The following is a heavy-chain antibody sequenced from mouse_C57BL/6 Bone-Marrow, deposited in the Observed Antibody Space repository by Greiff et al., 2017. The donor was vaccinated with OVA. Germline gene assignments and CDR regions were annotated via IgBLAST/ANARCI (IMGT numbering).Heavy chain of an antibody. J-gene: IGHJ1*03. V-gene: IGHV14-4*01. D-gene: IGHD1-1*01. CDR3: TTYYYGSNWYFDV. Sequence: VQLQQSGAELVRPGASVKLSCTASGFNIKDDYMHWVKQRPEQGLEWIGWIDPENGDTEYASKFQGKATITADTSSNTAYLQLSSLTSEDTAGYYCTTYYYGSNWYFDVWGTGTTVTVSS. CDR1: GFNIKDDY. CDR2: IDPENGDT.